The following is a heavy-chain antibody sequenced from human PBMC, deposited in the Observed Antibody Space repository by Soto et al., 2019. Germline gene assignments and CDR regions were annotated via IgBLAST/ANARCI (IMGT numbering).Heavy chain of an antibody. Sequence: PGWSLRLSCAASGFTFSSYAMHWVRQAPGKGLEWVAVISYDGSNKYYADSVKGRFTISRDNSKNTLYLQMNSLRAEDTAVYYCARARPPFYGGNSGLGYWGQGTLVTVSS. V-gene: IGHV3-30-3*01. CDR3: ARARPPFYGGNSGLGY. J-gene: IGHJ4*02. D-gene: IGHD4-17*01. CDR1: GFTFSSYA. CDR2: ISYDGSNK.